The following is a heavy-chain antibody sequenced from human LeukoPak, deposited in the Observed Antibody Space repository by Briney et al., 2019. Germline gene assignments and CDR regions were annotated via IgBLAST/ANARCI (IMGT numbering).Heavy chain of an antibody. CDR3: AARPLMPPRFDY. CDR1: GFTFSSYW. J-gene: IGHJ4*02. Sequence: PGGSLRLSCAASGFTFSSYWMGWVRQAPGKGLEWVANIKQDGSEKYYVDSVKGRFTISRDNAKNSLYLQMNSLRVEDTAVYYCAARPLMPPRFDYWGQGTLVTVSS. CDR2: IKQDGSEK. V-gene: IGHV3-7*03. D-gene: IGHD2-2*01.